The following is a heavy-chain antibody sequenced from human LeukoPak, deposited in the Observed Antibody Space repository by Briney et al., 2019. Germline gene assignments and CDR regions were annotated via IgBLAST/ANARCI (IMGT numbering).Heavy chain of an antibody. CDR2: ISDCGGMT. Sequence: PGGSLILSCSVSGITLSNYGMSWVRQAPGKGLGLVAGISDCGGMTNYAASVKGRFTISRDNPKNTLYLQMNSLRAEDTAVYFCAKRGVVIRVILVGFHKEAYYFDSWGQGALVTVSS. J-gene: IGHJ4*02. D-gene: IGHD3-22*01. CDR1: GITLSNYG. CDR3: AKRGVVIRVILVGFHKEAYYFDS. V-gene: IGHV3-23*01.